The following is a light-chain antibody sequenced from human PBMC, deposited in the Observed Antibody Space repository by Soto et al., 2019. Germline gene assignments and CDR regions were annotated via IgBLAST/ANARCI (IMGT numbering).Light chain of an antibody. CDR3: QQRGNRPPWT. Sequence: EIVMTQSPGTLSLSPGERATLSCRASQSVSSRLAWYQQKPGQAPRLLISGASYRATGIPARFSGSGSGTDFTLTINSLEPEDFAVYYCQQRGNRPPWTFGQGTKVDIK. CDR1: QSVSSR. J-gene: IGKJ1*01. V-gene: IGKV3-11*01. CDR2: GAS.